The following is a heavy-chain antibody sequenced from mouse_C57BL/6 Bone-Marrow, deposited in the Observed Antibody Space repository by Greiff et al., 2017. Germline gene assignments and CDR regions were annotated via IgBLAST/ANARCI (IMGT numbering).Heavy chain of an antibody. CDR1: GFTFTDYY. J-gene: IGHJ3*01. Sequence: VKPGPSVKISCKASGFTFTDYYMHWVKQSHGKSLAWIGLVYPYNGGTSYNQKFKGKATLTVDTSSSTAYMELNSLTSEDSAVYDCARTPYGSSSWFAYGGQGTLVTVSA. CDR2: VYPYNGGT. CDR3: ARTPYGSSSWFAY. V-gene: IGHV1-36*01. D-gene: IGHD1-1*01.